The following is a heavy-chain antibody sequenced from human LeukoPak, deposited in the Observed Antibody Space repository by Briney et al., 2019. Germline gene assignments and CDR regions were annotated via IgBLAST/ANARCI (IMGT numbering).Heavy chain of an antibody. CDR3: ARPLTSQRGYRGYDFDYFDY. Sequence: GALVKVSCKASGYTFTDYYMHWVRQAPGQGLEWMGWINPNILGTSYAQKFQGRVTMTRDTSTSTFYMELTSLTPDDTAVYFCARPLTSQRGYRGYDFDYFDYWGQGTLVTVSS. D-gene: IGHD5-12*01. CDR2: INPNILGT. V-gene: IGHV1-2*02. J-gene: IGHJ4*02. CDR1: GYTFTDYY.